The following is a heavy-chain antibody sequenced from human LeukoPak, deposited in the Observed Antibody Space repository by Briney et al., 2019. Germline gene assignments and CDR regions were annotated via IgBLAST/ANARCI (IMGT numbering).Heavy chain of an antibody. J-gene: IGHJ4*02. CDR1: GGSISSGSYY. Sequence: SETLSLTCTVSGGSISSGSYYWGWIRQPAGKGLEWIGRIYTSGSTNYNPSLKSRVTISVDTSKNQFSLKLSSVTAADTAVYYCARLTPGIAVAGSEFDYWGQGTLVTVSS. V-gene: IGHV4-61*02. D-gene: IGHD6-19*01. CDR3: ARLTPGIAVAGSEFDY. CDR2: IYTSGST.